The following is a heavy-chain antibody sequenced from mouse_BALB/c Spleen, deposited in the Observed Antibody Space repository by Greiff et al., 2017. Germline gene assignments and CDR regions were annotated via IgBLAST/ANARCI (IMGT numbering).Heavy chain of an antibody. Sequence: QVQLQQSGAELARPGASVKMSCKASGYTFTSYTMHWVKQRPGQGLEWIGYINPSSGYTNYNQKFKDKATLTADKSSSTAYMQLSSLTSEDSAVYYGARSGNYRSLFAYWGQGTLVTVSA. CDR1: GYTFTSYT. V-gene: IGHV1-4*01. CDR3: ARSGNYRSLFAY. CDR2: INPSSGYT. J-gene: IGHJ3*01. D-gene: IGHD2-14*01.